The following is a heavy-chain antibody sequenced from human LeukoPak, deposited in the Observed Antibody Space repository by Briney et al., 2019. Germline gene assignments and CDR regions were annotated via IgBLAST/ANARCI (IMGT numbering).Heavy chain of an antibody. D-gene: IGHD2-21*01. Sequence: GGSLRLSCAASGFTFSSYSMNWVRQAPGKGLEWVSSISSSSSYIYYADSVKGRFTISRDNAKNSLYLQMNSLRSEDTAVYYCAKDPYRVIVATGNYLDPWGQGTLVTVSS. CDR2: ISSSSSYI. CDR3: AKDPYRVIVATGNYLDP. V-gene: IGHV3-21*01. CDR1: GFTFSSYS. J-gene: IGHJ5*02.